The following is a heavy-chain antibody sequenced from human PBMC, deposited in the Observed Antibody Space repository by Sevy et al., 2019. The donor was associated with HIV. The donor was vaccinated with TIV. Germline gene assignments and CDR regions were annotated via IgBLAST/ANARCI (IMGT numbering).Heavy chain of an antibody. V-gene: IGHV3-30-3*01. J-gene: IGHJ4*02. D-gene: IGHD3-16*01. CDR1: GFTFSSYA. Sequence: GGSLRLSCAASGFTFSSYAMHWVRQAPGKGLEWVAVISYDGSNKYYADSVKGQFTISRDNSKNTLYLQMNSLRAEDTAVYYCARSNTFRGTFDYWGQGTLVTVSS. CDR3: ARSNTFRGTFDY. CDR2: ISYDGSNK.